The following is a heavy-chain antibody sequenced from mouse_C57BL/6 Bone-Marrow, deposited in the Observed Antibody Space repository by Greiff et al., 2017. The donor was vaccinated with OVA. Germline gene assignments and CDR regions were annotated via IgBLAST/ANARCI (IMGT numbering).Heavy chain of an antibody. Sequence: QVQLQQPGAELVKPGASVKMSCKASGYTFTSYWITWVKQRPGQGLEWIGDIYPGCGSTNYNEKFKSKATLTVDTSSSTAYMQLSSLTSEDSAVYYCARRTTTVVATDYWGQGTTLTVSS. V-gene: IGHV1-55*01. CDR1: GYTFTSYW. D-gene: IGHD1-1*01. CDR3: ARRTTTVVATDY. J-gene: IGHJ2*01. CDR2: IYPGCGST.